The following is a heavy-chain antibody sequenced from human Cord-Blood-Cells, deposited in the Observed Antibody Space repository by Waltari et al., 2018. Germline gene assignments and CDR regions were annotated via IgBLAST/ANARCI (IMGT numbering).Heavy chain of an antibody. J-gene: IGHJ4*02. Sequence: QVQLVQSGAEVKTPGASVKVSCKASGYTFTSYAMPWVRQAPGQRLEWMGWINANNSNRKYSQKFQGRVTITRDTSASTAYMELSSLRSEDTAVYYCARSSTVTTLPFDYWGQGTLVTVSS. CDR2: INANNSNR. CDR3: ARSSTVTTLPFDY. D-gene: IGHD4-17*01. V-gene: IGHV1-3*01. CDR1: GYTFTSYA.